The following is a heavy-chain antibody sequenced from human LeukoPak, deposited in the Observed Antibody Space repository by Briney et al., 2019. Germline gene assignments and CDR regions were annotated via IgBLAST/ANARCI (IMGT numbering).Heavy chain of an antibody. D-gene: IGHD2-21*02. CDR2: MYISGST. V-gene: IGHV4-4*07. J-gene: IGHJ6*02. CDR3: ASRLNCGGDCYPEDYYYYGMDV. Sequence: SETLSLTCTVSSGSISSYYWSWIRQPAGKGLEWVGRMYISGSTNYNPSLKSRVTMSVDTSKNQFSLKLSSVTAADTAVYYCASRLNCGGDCYPEDYYYYGMDVWGQGTTVTVSS. CDR1: SGSISSYY.